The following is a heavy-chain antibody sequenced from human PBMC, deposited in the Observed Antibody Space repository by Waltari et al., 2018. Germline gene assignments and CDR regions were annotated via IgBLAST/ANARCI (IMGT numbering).Heavy chain of an antibody. CDR2: MNPNSGNT. CDR3: ASVDWESPAFDI. CDR1: GYTFTSSD. J-gene: IGHJ3*02. Sequence: QVQLVQSGAEVTKPGASVKVSCKASGYTFTSSDINWVRQATGTGVAWMGWMNPNSGNTGYAQKFQGRVTMTMNTSISTAYMELSSLRSEDTAVYYCASVDWESPAFDIWGQGTMVTVSS. V-gene: IGHV1-8*01. D-gene: IGHD2-21*01.